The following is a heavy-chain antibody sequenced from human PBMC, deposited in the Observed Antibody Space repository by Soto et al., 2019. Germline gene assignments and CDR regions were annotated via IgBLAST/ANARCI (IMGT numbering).Heavy chain of an antibody. D-gene: IGHD3-22*01. CDR3: SRHGYYYDGRGDSEDN. Sequence: EVQLVESGGGLVLPGGSLKLSCAASGFTFSGSAIHWVRQAPGKGLEWVGRIRDKANNYATVYAASVRGRFTISRDDSKNTEYLEMNSLRTEDTAVYYCSRHGYYYDGRGDSEDNWGQGTLVTVSS. J-gene: IGHJ4*02. CDR2: IRDKANNYAT. CDR1: GFTFSGSA. V-gene: IGHV3-73*02.